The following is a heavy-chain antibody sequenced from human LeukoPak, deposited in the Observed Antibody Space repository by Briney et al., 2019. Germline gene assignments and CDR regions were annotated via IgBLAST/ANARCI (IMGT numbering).Heavy chain of an antibody. D-gene: IGHD3-22*01. Sequence: PGGSLRLSCAASGFTVRSNYMSWVRQAPGKGLEWVSVIYSGGSTYYADSVKGRFTISRDNSKNTLYLQMNSLRAEDTAVYYCAREGDSSGYYYYYYYGMDVWGQGTTVTVSS. J-gene: IGHJ6*02. CDR2: IYSGGST. CDR3: AREGDSSGYYYYYYYGMDV. V-gene: IGHV3-66*01. CDR1: GFTVRSNY.